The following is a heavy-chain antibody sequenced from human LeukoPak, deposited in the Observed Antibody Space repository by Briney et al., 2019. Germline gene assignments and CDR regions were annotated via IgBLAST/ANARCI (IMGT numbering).Heavy chain of an antibody. D-gene: IGHD3-22*01. J-gene: IGHJ4*02. V-gene: IGHV3-33*01. Sequence: SGGSLRLSCAASGFTFSSYGMHWVRQAPGKGLEWVAVIWYDGSNKYYADSVKGRFTISRDNSKNTLYLQMNSLRAEDTAVYYCARAHYYDKYYFDYWGQGTLVTVSS. CDR1: GFTFSSYG. CDR2: IWYDGSNK. CDR3: ARAHYYDKYYFDY.